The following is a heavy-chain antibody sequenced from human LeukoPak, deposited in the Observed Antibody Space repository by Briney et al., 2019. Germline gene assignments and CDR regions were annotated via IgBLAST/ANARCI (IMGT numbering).Heavy chain of an antibody. Sequence: GASVKVSCKASGYTFTSYGVTWVRQAPGQGLEWMGWISAYNGNTNYAQKLQGRVTMTTDTSTSTAYMELRSLRSDDSAVYYCVRSVGAAPNSNFDYWGQGTLVTVSS. CDR1: GYTFTSYG. CDR2: ISAYNGNT. V-gene: IGHV1-18*01. J-gene: IGHJ4*02. D-gene: IGHD4-23*01. CDR3: VRSVGAAPNSNFDY.